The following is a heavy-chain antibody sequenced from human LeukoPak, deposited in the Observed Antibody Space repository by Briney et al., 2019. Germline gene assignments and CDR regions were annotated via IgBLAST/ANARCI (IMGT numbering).Heavy chain of an antibody. CDR2: IKQDGSEK. CDR3: ARDGVAAAVRSY. CDR1: GFTISSYW. J-gene: IGHJ4*02. Sequence: GGSLRLSCAASGFTISSYWMSWVRQTPGKGLEWVANIKQDGSEKYYVDSVKGRFTISRDNAKNSLYLQMNSLRAEDTAVYYCARDGVAAAVRSYWGQGTLVTVSS. D-gene: IGHD6-13*01. V-gene: IGHV3-7*01.